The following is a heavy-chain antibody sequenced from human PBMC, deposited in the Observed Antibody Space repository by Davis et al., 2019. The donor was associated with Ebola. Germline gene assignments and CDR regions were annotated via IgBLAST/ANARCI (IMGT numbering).Heavy chain of an antibody. D-gene: IGHD2-15*01. CDR1: GYTFKNYA. CDR3: AHLGPQRYCSGGGCHGYLDY. V-gene: IGHV1-18*01. CDR2: ISVYNGNT. Sequence: AASVKVSCKASGYTFKNYAISWVRQAPGQGLEWMGWISVYNGNTNYAQIFQGRVTMTTDTSTGTAYMELRSLRSEDTAVYYCAHLGPQRYCSGGGCHGYLDYWGQGTLVTVSS. J-gene: IGHJ4*02.